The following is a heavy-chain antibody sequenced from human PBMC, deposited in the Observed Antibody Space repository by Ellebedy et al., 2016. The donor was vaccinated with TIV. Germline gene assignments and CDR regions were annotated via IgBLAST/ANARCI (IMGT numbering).Heavy chain of an antibody. D-gene: IGHD6-19*01. Sequence: GGSLRLSCAASGFTFSNYWMTWVRQAPGRRLEWVAHISQDGSEREYVDSVKGRFTISRDNSKNTLYLQMNSLRAEDTAVYYCATGWQWLQIDYWGQGTLVTVSS. J-gene: IGHJ4*02. CDR3: ATGWQWLQIDY. V-gene: IGHV3-7*03. CDR1: GFTFSNYW. CDR2: ISQDGSER.